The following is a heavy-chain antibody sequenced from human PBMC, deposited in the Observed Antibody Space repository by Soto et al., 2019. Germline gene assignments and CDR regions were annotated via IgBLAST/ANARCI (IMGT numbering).Heavy chain of an antibody. V-gene: IGHV4-59*11. CDR2: IYPSGST. Sequence: PSETLSLTCAVSGASIGDHYGSWIRQPPGKGLEWIGYIYPSGSTPYNPSLESRVTISVDTSKNQFSLKLSSVTAADTAVYYCARFDGSGRYFDYWGQGTLVTVSS. D-gene: IGHD2-15*01. CDR3: ARFDGSGRYFDY. CDR1: GASIGDHY. J-gene: IGHJ4*02.